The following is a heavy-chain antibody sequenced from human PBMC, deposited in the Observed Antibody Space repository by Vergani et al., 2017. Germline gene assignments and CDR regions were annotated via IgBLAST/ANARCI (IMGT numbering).Heavy chain of an antibody. CDR3: ARGMGGLRVVPAAMYWFDP. V-gene: IGHV4-39*07. CDR2: IHSSGSP. Sequence: QLQLPESGPGLVKPSETLSLPCTVSGGSISSSSYYWGWIRQPPGKGLEWVGSIHSSGSPYYNTSLKSRVTISVDTSKNQFSLKLSSVTAADTAVYYCARGMGGLRVVPAAMYWFDPWSQGSLVTVYS. D-gene: IGHD2-2*01. J-gene: IGHJ5*02. CDR1: GGSISSSSYY.